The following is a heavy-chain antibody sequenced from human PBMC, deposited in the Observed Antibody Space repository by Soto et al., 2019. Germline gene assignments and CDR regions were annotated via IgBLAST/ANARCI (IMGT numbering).Heavy chain of an antibody. V-gene: IGHV1-46*01. D-gene: IGHD6-6*01. CDR3: ARAKQIGQYYFDS. CDR2: INPSDGST. Sequence: ASVKVSCKASGYTVTSNHMHWVRQAPGQGLEWMGIINPSDGSTGYVGKFQGRDTMTRDTYTPTLYMELRSLRSEDTAVYYCARAKQIGQYYFDSWGQGTLVTVSS. CDR1: GYTVTSNH. J-gene: IGHJ4*02.